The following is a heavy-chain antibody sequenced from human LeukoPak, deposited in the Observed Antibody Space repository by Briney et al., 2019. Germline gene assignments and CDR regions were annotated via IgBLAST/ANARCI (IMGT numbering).Heavy chain of an antibody. D-gene: IGHD1-26*01. Sequence: SETLSLTCTVSGGSISSSSYYWGWIRQPPGKGLEWIGSIYYSGSTYYNPSLKSRVTISVDTSKNQFSLKLSSVTAADTAVHYCARHLGREYSGSYYFDYWGQGTLVTVSS. CDR3: ARHLGREYSGSYYFDY. CDR1: GGSISSSSYY. V-gene: IGHV4-39*01. CDR2: IYYSGST. J-gene: IGHJ4*02.